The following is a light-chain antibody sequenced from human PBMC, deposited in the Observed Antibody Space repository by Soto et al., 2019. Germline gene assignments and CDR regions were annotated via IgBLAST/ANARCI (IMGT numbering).Light chain of an antibody. CDR1: SSDIGSYNY. CDR2: EVT. V-gene: IGLV2-14*01. CDR3: SSYRSSSTYV. Sequence: QSALTQPASVSGSPGQSITISCTGTSSDIGSYNYVSWHQQHPGQAPRLMIYEVTHRASGVPDWFSASKSGNTASLTISGLQAGDEADYYCSSYRSSSTYVFGTGTKLTVL. J-gene: IGLJ1*01.